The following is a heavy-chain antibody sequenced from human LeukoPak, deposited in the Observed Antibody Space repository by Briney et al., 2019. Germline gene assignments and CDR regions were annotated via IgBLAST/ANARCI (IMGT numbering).Heavy chain of an antibody. CDR1: GFTFDDYA. CDR2: ISWNSGSI. J-gene: IGHJ4*02. D-gene: IGHD6-13*01. CDR3: AKSSSWLARGDYFDY. V-gene: IGHV3-9*01. Sequence: PGRSLRLSCAASGFTFDDYAMHWVRQAPGKGLEWVSGISWNSGSIGYADSVKGRFTISRDNAKNSLYLQVNSLRAEDTALYYCAKSSSWLARGDYFDYWGQGTLVTVSS.